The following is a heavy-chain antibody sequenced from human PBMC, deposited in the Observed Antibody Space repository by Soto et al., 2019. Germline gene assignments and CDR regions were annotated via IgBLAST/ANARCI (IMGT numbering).Heavy chain of an antibody. J-gene: IGHJ4*02. CDR3: ASEVGSRRLDY. V-gene: IGHV1-8*01. CDR2: MNPNSGNT. D-gene: IGHD1-26*01. CDR1: GYTFTSYD. Sequence: QVQLWQSGAEVKKPGASVKVSCKASGYTFTSYDINWGRQAAGEGVEWMGWMNPNSGNTGYAQKFQGRVTMTRNTSISTAYMELSSLRSEDTAVYYCASEVGSRRLDYWGQGTLVTVSS.